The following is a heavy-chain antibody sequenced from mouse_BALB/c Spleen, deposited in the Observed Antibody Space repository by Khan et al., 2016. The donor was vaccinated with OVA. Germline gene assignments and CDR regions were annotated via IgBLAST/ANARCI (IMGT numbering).Heavy chain of an antibody. CDR2: ISYSGST. CDR3: ARTARIKY. D-gene: IGHD1-2*01. J-gene: IGHJ2*01. CDR1: GYSITSGYG. Sequence: EVQLQESGPGLVKPSQSLSLTCTVTGYSITSGYGWNWLRQFPGNKLEWMGYISYSGSTNYNPSLKSRISITRDTSKNQFFLQLNSATTEDTATYYCARTARIKYWGQGTTLTVSS. V-gene: IGHV3-2*02.